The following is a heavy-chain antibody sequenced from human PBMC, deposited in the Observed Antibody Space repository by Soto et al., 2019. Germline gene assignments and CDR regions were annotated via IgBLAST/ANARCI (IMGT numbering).Heavy chain of an antibody. CDR2: IWYVGGNE. CDR1: GFTFSSYG. J-gene: IGHJ4*02. CDR3: ARGSSNLMDLDY. D-gene: IGHD6-13*01. Sequence: QVQLVESGGGVDQPGRSLRLSCAASGFTFSSYGMHWVRQAPGKGLEWVAVIWYVGGNEYYADSVKGRFTISRDNSKNTLYLQMNSLRAEDTAVYYCARGSSNLMDLDYWGQGTLVTVSS. V-gene: IGHV3-33*01.